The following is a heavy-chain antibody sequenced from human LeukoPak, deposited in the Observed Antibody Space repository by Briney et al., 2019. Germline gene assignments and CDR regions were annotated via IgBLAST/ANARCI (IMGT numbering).Heavy chain of an antibody. CDR3: ARDNSVRDEAWWFNP. CDR2: ISPSGGST. D-gene: IGHD5-24*01. J-gene: IGHJ5*02. V-gene: IGHV1-46*01. CDR1: GYTFTSNY. Sequence: ASVKVSCKAFGYTFTSNYMHWVRQAPGQGPEWVGVISPSGGSTTYAQKFQGRVTLTRDMSTSTDYLELSSLRSEDTAVYYCARDNSVRDEAWWFNPWGQGTLATVSS.